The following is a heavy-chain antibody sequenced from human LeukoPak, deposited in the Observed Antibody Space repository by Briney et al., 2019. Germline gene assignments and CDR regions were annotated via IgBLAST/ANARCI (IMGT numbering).Heavy chain of an antibody. CDR1: GFTFSSYA. D-gene: IGHD2-8*01. V-gene: IGHV3-30*04. Sequence: GRSLRLSCAASGFTFSSYAMHWVRQAPGKGLEWVAVISYDGSNKYYADSVKGRFTISRDNSKNTLYLQMNSLRAEDTAVYYCARVGGSNVADYYYYYGMDVWGQGTTVTVSS. J-gene: IGHJ6*02. CDR2: ISYDGSNK. CDR3: ARVGGSNVADYYYYYGMDV.